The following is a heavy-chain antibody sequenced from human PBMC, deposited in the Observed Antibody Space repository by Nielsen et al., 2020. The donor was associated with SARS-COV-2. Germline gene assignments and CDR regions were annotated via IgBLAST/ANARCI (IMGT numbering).Heavy chain of an antibody. CDR1: GGSFSGYY. V-gene: IGHV4-34*01. D-gene: IGHD1-26*01. Sequence: SETLSLTCAVYGGSFSGYYWSWIRQPPGKGLEWIGEINHSGSTNYNPSLKSRVTISVDTSKNQFSLKLSSVTAADTAVYYCARTNTWELGRPRYWGQGTLVTVPS. CDR3: ARTNTWELGRPRY. J-gene: IGHJ4*02. CDR2: INHSGST.